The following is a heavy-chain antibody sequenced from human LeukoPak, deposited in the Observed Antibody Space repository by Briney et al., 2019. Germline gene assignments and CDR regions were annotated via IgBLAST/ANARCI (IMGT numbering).Heavy chain of an antibody. D-gene: IGHD5-18*01. Sequence: SETLSLTCAVYGGSFSGYYWIWIRQPPGKGLEWIGEINHSGSTNYNPSLKSRVTISVDTSKNQFSLKLGSVTAADTAVYYCARIVPYNYGYVDYWGQGTLVTVSS. J-gene: IGHJ4*02. CDR3: ARIVPYNYGYVDY. CDR2: INHSGST. V-gene: IGHV4-34*01. CDR1: GGSFSGYY.